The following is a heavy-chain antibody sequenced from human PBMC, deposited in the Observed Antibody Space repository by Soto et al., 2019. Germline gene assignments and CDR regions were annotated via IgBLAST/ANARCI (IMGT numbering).Heavy chain of an antibody. D-gene: IGHD6-13*01. CDR1: GGSINSGGYY. J-gene: IGHJ4*02. CDR2: IYSSGST. CDR3: ARGDRKSGYSGTWVCDY. Sequence: QVQLQESGPGLVKPSQTLSLICTVSGGSINSGGYYWNWIRQHPGKGLEWIGYIYSSGSTYYNPCLRSRVSLSAETSENQFSLELSAVTAADTAVYGCARGDRKSGYSGTWVCDYGGQGTLVNVSS. V-gene: IGHV4-31*03.